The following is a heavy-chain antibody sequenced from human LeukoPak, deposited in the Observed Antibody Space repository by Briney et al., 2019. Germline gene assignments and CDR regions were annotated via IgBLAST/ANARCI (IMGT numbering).Heavy chain of an antibody. CDR3: ARAVPQYCSSTSCRGAVDI. Sequence: SETLSLTCAVYGGSFSGYYWSWIRQPPGKGLEWIGEINHSGSTNYNPSLKSRVTISVGTSKNQFSLKLSSVTAADTAVYYCARAVPQYCSSTSCRGAVDIWGQGTMVTVSS. V-gene: IGHV4-34*01. CDR1: GGSFSGYY. J-gene: IGHJ3*02. CDR2: INHSGST. D-gene: IGHD2-2*01.